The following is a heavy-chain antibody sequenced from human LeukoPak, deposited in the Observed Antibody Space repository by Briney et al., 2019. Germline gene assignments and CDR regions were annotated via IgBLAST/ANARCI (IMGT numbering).Heavy chain of an antibody. V-gene: IGHV3-53*01. Sequence: QPGGSLRLSCAASGFTVSSNYMSWVRQAPGKGLEWVSVIYSGGSTYYADSVKGRFTISRDNSKNTLYLQMNSLRAEDTAVYYCARGGTVANYLFDYWGQGTLVTVSS. CDR1: GFTVSSNY. J-gene: IGHJ4*02. D-gene: IGHD4-11*01. CDR3: ARGGTVANYLFDY. CDR2: IYSGGST.